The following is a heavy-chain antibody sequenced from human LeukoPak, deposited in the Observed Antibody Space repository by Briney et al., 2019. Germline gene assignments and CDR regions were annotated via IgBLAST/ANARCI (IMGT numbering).Heavy chain of an antibody. CDR3: ARGEVDDYGDYYYYYGMDV. CDR2: IKQDGSEK. V-gene: IGHV3-7*01. J-gene: IGHJ6*02. Sequence: GGSLRLSCAASGFTFSSYWMSWVRQAPGKGLEWVANIKQDGSEKYYVDSVKGRFTTSRDNAKNSLYLQMNSLRAEDTAVYYCARGEVDDYGDYYYYYGMDVWGQGTTVTVSS. CDR1: GFTFSSYW. D-gene: IGHD4-17*01.